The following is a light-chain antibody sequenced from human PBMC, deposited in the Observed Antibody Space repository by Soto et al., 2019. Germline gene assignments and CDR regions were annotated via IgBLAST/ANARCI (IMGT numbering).Light chain of an antibody. CDR3: LQINSYPYT. V-gene: IGKV1-9*01. CDR2: SAS. Sequence: IQLTQSPSSLPASVGDRVTITCRASQGITTYLSWYQQKPGQAPKLLIYSASALQSGFPSRFSGSGSGTDFTLTISSLLPEDFATYYCLQINSYPYTFGQGTKLEIK. CDR1: QGITTY. J-gene: IGKJ2*01.